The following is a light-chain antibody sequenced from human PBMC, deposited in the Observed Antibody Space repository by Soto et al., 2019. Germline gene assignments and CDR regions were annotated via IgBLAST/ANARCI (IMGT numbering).Light chain of an antibody. CDR2: EAS. J-gene: IGKJ1*01. V-gene: IGKV3-20*01. CDR3: QQYGRSVG. Sequence: EIVLTQSPGTLSLSPGERLTLSCRTSQSLSTRSLAWYQQKPGQAPSLLIYEASTRAPGTPDRFNGSGSVTDFTLTVSRLEPEDFAVYYCQQYGRSVGFGQGTKVEIK. CDR1: QSLSTRS.